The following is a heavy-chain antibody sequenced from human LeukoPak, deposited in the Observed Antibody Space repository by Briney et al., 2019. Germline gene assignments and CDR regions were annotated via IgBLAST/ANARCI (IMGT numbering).Heavy chain of an antibody. J-gene: IGHJ5*02. Sequence: GGSLRLSCAASGFTFSGSAMHWVRQASGKGLEWVCRIRSKANSYATAYAASVKGRFTISRDDSKNTTYLQMNSLETEDTAMYFCTRPSFDPWGQGTLVTVSS. CDR3: TRPSFDP. V-gene: IGHV3-73*01. CDR1: GFTFSGSA. CDR2: IRSKANSYAT.